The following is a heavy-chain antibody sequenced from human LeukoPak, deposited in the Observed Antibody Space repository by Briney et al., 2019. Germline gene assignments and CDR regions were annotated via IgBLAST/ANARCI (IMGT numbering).Heavy chain of an antibody. V-gene: IGHV1-46*01. CDR1: GYTFTSHY. CDR2: INPSGGST. J-gene: IGHJ3*02. CDR3: ARGVRCSSTSCYGAFDI. Sequence: ASVKVSCKASGYTFTSHYMHWVRQAPGQGLEWMGIINPSGGSTSYAQKFQGRVTMTRDTSTSTVYMELSSLRSEDTAVYYCARGVRCSSTSCYGAFDIWGQGTMVTVSS. D-gene: IGHD2-2*01.